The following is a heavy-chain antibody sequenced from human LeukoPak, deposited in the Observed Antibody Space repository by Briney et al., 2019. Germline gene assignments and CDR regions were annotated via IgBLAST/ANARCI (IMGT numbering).Heavy chain of an antibody. V-gene: IGHV4-34*01. CDR3: ARGPAYVSFGPVRYYGSGSYYNPPFS. Sequence: ASETLSLTCAVYGGSFSGYYWSWIRQPPGKGLEWIGEINHSGSTNYNPSLKSRVTISADTSKNQLSLKLSSVTAADTAVYYCARGPAYVSFGPVRYYGSGSYYNPPFSGGQGTMVTVSS. J-gene: IGHJ3*01. CDR2: INHSGST. CDR1: GGSFSGYY. D-gene: IGHD3-10*01.